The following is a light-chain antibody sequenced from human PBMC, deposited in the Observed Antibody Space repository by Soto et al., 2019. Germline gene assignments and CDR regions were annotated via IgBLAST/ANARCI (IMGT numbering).Light chain of an antibody. J-gene: IGLJ3*02. CDR1: SSNIGSNY. CDR3: ASWDGSLSAGV. Sequence: QSVLTQPPSASGTPGQRVTISCSGSSSNIGSNYVYWFQQVPGAAPKLLIYMTDQRPSGVPDRFAASKSGTSASLAISGLRSEDDTDYYCASWDGSLSAGVFGGGTKLTVL. CDR2: MTD. V-gene: IGLV1-47*01.